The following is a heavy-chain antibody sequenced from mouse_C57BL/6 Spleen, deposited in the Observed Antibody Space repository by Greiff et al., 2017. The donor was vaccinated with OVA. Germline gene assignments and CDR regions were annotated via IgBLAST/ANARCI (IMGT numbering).Heavy chain of an antibody. CDR3: ARWGDVGAY. V-gene: IGHV1-64*01. CDR2: IHPNSGST. J-gene: IGHJ3*01. Sequence: QVQLKQSGAELVKPGASVKLSCKASGYTFTSYWMHWVKQRPGQGLEWIGMIHPNSGSTNYNEKFKSKATLTVDKSSSTAYMQLSSLTSEDSAVYYCARWGDVGAYWGQGTLVTVSA. D-gene: IGHD3-3*01. CDR1: GYTFTSYW.